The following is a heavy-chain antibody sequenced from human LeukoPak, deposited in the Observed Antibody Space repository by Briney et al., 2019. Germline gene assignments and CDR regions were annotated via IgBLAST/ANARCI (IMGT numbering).Heavy chain of an antibody. D-gene: IGHD2/OR15-2a*01. CDR3: ARGSMVFRFGGLGY. Sequence: KPSETLSLTCAVYGGSFRGYYWSWIRQPPGKGLEWIGEINHSGSTNYNPSLKSRVTISVDTSKNQFSLKLSSVTAADTAVYYCARGSMVFRFGGLGYWGQGTLVTVSS. CDR2: INHSGST. V-gene: IGHV4-34*01. CDR1: GGSFRGYY. J-gene: IGHJ4*02.